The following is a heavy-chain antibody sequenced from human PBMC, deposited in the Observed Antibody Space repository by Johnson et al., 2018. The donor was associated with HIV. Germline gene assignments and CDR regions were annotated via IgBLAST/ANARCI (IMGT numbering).Heavy chain of an antibody. CDR1: GFTFSSYA. CDR3: AKIWGDIAATGDAFDI. V-gene: IGHV3-30*18. Sequence: QVQLVESGGGLVQPGGSLRLSCAASGFTFSSYAMHWVRQAPGKGLEWVAVISYDGSNKYYADSVKGRFTISRANSKNTMYLQMDSRRPEDTAVYYCAKIWGDIAATGDAFDIWGQGTMVTVSS. J-gene: IGHJ3*02. D-gene: IGHD5-12*01. CDR2: ISYDGSNK.